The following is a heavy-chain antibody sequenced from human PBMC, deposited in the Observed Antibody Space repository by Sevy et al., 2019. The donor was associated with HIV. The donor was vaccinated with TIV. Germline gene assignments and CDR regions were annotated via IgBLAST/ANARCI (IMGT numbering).Heavy chain of an antibody. D-gene: IGHD2-15*01. V-gene: IGHV5-51*01. CDR2: IYPGDSDT. J-gene: IGHJ6*02. CDR3: ARHGIVVVVAANTLMDYGMDV. Sequence: GESLKISCKGSGYSFTSYWIGWVRQMPGKGLEWMGIIYPGDSDTRYSPSFQGQVTIPADKSISTAYLQWSSLKASDTAMYYCARHGIVVVVAANTLMDYGMDVWGQGTTVTVSS. CDR1: GYSFTSYW.